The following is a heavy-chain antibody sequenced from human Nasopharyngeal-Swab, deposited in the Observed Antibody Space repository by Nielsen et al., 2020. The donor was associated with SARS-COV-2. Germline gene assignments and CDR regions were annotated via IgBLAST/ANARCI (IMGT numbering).Heavy chain of an antibody. CDR2: IIPIFGTA. J-gene: IGHJ3*02. Sequence: SVKVSCKASGGTFSSYAISWVRQAPGQGLEWMGGIIPIFGTANYAQKFQGRVTITADESTSTAYMELSSLRSEDTAVYYCARGGYSYGYSQWNDAFDIWGQGAVVTVSS. CDR1: GGTFSSYA. CDR3: ARGGYSYGYSQWNDAFDI. D-gene: IGHD5-18*01. V-gene: IGHV1-69*13.